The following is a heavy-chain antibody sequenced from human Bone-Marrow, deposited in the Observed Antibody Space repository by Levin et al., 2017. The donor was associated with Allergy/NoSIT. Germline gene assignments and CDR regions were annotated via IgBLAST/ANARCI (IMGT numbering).Heavy chain of an antibody. D-gene: IGHD2-21*02. CDR1: GFTFDDYT. J-gene: IGHJ4*02. CDR3: AKDTAYCGGDCYSGGIDY. CDR2: ISWDGGST. V-gene: IGHV3-43*01. Sequence: PGGSLRLSCAASGFTFDDYTMHWVRQAPGKGLEWVSLISWDGGSTYYADSVKGRFTISRGNSKNSLYLQMNSLRTEDTALYYCAKDTAYCGGDCYSGGIDYWGQGTLVTVSS.